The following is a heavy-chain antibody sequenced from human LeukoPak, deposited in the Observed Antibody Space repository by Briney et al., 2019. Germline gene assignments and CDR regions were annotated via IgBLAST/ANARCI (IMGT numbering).Heavy chain of an antibody. D-gene: IGHD1-1*01. CDR3: AKRSVSTSYYFDY. Sequence: HPGGSLRLSCAASGCTFNTYAMSWVRQAPGKGLEWVSTIGAAGTTLYADSVKGRVTISRDNSKNTLYLQMNSLRAEDTAVYYCAKRSVSTSYYFDYWGQGTLVTVSS. CDR2: IGAAGTT. CDR1: GCTFNTYA. V-gene: IGHV3-23*01. J-gene: IGHJ4*02.